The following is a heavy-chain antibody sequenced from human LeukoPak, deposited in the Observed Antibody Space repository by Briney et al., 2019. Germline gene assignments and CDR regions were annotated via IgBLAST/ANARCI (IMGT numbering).Heavy chain of an antibody. V-gene: IGHV3-7*03. D-gene: IGHD7-27*01. CDR2: IKQDGSEI. J-gene: IGHJ4*02. CDR3: VRDKLTGASRLDY. CDR1: GFTFSNYW. Sequence: GGSLRLSCAASGFTFSNYWMSWVRQAPGKELEWVANIKQDGSEIYYVDSVKGRFTISRDNAKNSLYLQMNSLRTEDTAVYYCVRDKLTGASRLDYWGQGTLVTVSS.